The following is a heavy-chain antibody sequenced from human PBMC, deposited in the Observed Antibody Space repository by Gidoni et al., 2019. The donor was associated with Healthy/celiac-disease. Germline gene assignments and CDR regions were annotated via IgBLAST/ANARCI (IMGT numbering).Heavy chain of an antibody. Sequence: QVQLQQWGAGLLKPSETLSLTCAVYGGSFSGYYWSWIRQPPGKGLEWIGEINHSGSTNYNPSLKSRVTISVDTSKNQFSLKLSSVTAADTAVYYCARMRDYVWVGAFDIWGQGTMVTVSS. D-gene: IGHD3-16*01. J-gene: IGHJ3*02. CDR2: INHSGST. CDR1: GGSFSGYY. CDR3: ARMRDYVWVGAFDI. V-gene: IGHV4-34*01.